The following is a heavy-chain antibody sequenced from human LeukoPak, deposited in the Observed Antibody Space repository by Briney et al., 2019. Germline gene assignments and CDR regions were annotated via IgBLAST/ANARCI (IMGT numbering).Heavy chain of an antibody. V-gene: IGHV3-30*04. J-gene: IGHJ5*02. D-gene: IGHD7-27*01. CDR1: GFTFSSYA. Sequence: GGSLRLSCAASGFTFSSYAMHWVRQAPGKGLEWVAVISYDGSNKYYADSVKSRFTISRDNSKNTLYLQMNSLRAEDTAVYYCARDGDLQYWFDPWGQGTLVTVSS. CDR2: ISYDGSNK. CDR3: ARDGDLQYWFDP.